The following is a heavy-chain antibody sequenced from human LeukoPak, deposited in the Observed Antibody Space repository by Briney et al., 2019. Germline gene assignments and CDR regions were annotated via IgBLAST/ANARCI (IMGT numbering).Heavy chain of an antibody. D-gene: IGHD2-2*01. Sequence: GASVKVSCKASGYTFTSYGISWVRQAPGQGLEWMGWISAYNGNTNYAQKLQGRVTMTTDTSTSTAYMELRSLRSDDTAVYYCARPDTIPAAPTGAFDIWGQGTMVTVSS. J-gene: IGHJ3*02. CDR3: ARPDTIPAAPTGAFDI. CDR1: GYTFTSYG. V-gene: IGHV1-18*01. CDR2: ISAYNGNT.